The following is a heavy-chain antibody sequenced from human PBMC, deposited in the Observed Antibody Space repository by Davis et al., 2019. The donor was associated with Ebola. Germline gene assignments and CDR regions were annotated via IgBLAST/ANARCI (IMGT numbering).Heavy chain of an antibody. J-gene: IGHJ4*02. D-gene: IGHD2-15*01. CDR3: ASGLGGNFFDY. CDR2: IYYNENT. V-gene: IGHV4-30-4*01. Sequence: SETLSLTCTVSGGSITSGDYYWSWIRQPPGKGLEWIGYIYYNENTYYNPSLKSRVNISIDTSKNQFSLKLSSVTAADTAVYYCASGLGGNFFDYWGQGTLVTVSS. CDR1: GGSITSGDYY.